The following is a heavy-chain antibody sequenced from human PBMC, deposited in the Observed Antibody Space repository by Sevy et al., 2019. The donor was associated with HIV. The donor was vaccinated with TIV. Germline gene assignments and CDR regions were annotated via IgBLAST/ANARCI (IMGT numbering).Heavy chain of an antibody. V-gene: IGHV3-30*18. CDR3: AKDGQLWFGELSHYFDY. D-gene: IGHD3-10*01. CDR2: ISYDGSNK. J-gene: IGHJ4*02. CDR1: GFTFSSYG. Sequence: GGSLSLSCAASGFTFSSYGMHWVRQAPGKGLEWVAVISYDGSNKYYADSVKGRFTISRDNSKNTLYLQMNSLRAEDTAVYYCAKDGQLWFGELSHYFDYWGQGTLVTVSS.